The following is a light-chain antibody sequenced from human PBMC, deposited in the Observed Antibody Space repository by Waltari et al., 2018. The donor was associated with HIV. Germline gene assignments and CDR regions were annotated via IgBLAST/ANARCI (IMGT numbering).Light chain of an antibody. CDR2: RNN. J-gene: IGLJ3*02. CDR1: SSNIGSNY. Sequence: QSVLTQPPSASGTPGQRVTISCSGSSSNIGSNYGYWYQQLPGTAPKLLIYRNNQRPSGVPDRFSGSKSGTSASLAISGLRSEDEAEYYCAAWDDSLSGLVFGGGTKVTVL. V-gene: IGLV1-47*01. CDR3: AAWDDSLSGLV.